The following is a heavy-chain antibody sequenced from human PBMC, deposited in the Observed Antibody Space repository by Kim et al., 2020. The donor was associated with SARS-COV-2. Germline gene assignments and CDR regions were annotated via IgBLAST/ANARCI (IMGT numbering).Heavy chain of an antibody. D-gene: IGHD3-22*01. CDR3: TRVPPDYDKSYDTFDI. Sequence: GGSLRLSCAASGFTFSGSAMHWVRQASGKGLEWVGRIRSKANNYATAYASSVKGRFTISRDDSKNTAYLQMNSLKTEDTAVYYCTRVPPDYDKSYDTFDIWGQGTMVTVSS. CDR1: GFTFSGSA. CDR2: IRSKANNYAT. V-gene: IGHV3-73*01. J-gene: IGHJ3*02.